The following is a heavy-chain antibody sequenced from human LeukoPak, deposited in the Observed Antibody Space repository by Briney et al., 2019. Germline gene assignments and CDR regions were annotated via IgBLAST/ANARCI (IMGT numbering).Heavy chain of an antibody. Sequence: PSETLSLTCTVSGGSISSYYWSWIRQPAGKGLEWIGRIYTIGSTNYNPSLKSRVTMSVDTSKNQFSLKLSSVTAADTAVYYCARGVGDCSSTSCYDDYYYGMDVWGQGTTVTVSS. V-gene: IGHV4-4*07. D-gene: IGHD2-2*01. CDR1: GGSISSYY. CDR2: IYTIGST. CDR3: ARGVGDCSSTSCYDDYYYGMDV. J-gene: IGHJ6*02.